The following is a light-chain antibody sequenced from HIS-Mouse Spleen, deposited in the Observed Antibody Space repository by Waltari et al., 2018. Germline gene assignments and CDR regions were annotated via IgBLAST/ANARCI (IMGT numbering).Light chain of an antibody. J-gene: IGLJ2*01. CDR1: ALPKTY. CDR3: YSTDSSGNHRV. V-gene: IGLV3-10*01. CDR2: EDS. Sequence: SYELTQPPSVSVSPGQPARITCPGDALPKTYPYWYQKKSGQAPVLVIYEDSKRPSGIPERFSGSSSGTMATLTISGAQVEDEADYYCYSTDSSGNHRVFGGGTKLTVL.